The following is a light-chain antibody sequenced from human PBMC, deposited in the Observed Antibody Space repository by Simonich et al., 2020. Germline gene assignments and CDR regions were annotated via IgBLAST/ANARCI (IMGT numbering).Light chain of an antibody. CDR2: GAS. CDR3: QQYNNWPPLT. CDR1: QSVSSN. V-gene: IGKV3-15*01. J-gene: IGKJ4*01. Sequence: IVMTQSPATLSVSPGESATLSCRASQSVSSNLAWYQQKPGQAPRLLIYGASTRATGSPARFSGSGSGKEFTLTISSLQSEDFAVYYCQQYNNWPPLTFGGGTKVEIK.